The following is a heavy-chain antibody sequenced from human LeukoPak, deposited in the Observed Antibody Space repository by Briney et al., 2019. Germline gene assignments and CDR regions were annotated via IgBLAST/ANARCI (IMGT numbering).Heavy chain of an antibody. CDR1: GFIFSSYS. CDR2: ITGSGGNT. CDR3: ARNQQLGGHSYYYYGMDV. D-gene: IGHD3-16*01. V-gene: IGHV3-23*01. Sequence: GGSLRLSCAASGFIFSSYSMSWVRQAPGKGLEWVSVITGSGGNTYYADSVKGRFTISRDNSKNTLYLQMNSLRADDTAIYYCARNQQLGGHSYYYYGMDVWGQGTTVTVSS. J-gene: IGHJ6*02.